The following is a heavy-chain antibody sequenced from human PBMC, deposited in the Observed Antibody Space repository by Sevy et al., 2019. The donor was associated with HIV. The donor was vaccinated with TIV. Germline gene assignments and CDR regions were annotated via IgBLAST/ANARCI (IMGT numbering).Heavy chain of an antibody. CDR1: GGSITSLY. V-gene: IGHV4-59*08. Sequence: ETLSLTCTVSGGSITSLYWNRIRQPPGKGLEWIPNIYYNGHINYNPSLKSRVTLSLDTSKNQFSLRLSSVTAADTAMYYCAGENARGRGYSWGQGTLVTVSS. J-gene: IGHJ4*02. CDR2: IYYNGHI. CDR3: AGENARGRGYS.